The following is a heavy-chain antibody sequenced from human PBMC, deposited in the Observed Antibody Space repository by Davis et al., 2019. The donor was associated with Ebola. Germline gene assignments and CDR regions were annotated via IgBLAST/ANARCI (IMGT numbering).Heavy chain of an antibody. Sequence: PGGSLRLSCAASGFTFSGSAMHWVRQASGKGLEWVGRIRSKANSYATAYAASVKGRFTISRDDSKNTAYLQMNSLKTEDTAVYYCTNQAAPDYDSSGYYYVESDYWGQGTLVTVSS. CDR1: GFTFSGSA. CDR2: IRSKANSYAT. J-gene: IGHJ4*02. D-gene: IGHD3-22*01. V-gene: IGHV3-73*01. CDR3: TNQAAPDYDSSGYYYVESDY.